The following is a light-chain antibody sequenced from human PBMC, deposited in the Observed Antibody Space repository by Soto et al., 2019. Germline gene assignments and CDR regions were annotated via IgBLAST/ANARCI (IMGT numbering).Light chain of an antibody. Sequence: EIVMTQSPATLSVSPGERATLSCRASQSLSSNLAWYQQKPGQAPRLLIFRAPTRATGIPARFSATGSGTDFTLTISRLQSEDCAVYYCQTYSNWPPWTFGPGTKVDIK. CDR3: QTYSNWPPWT. V-gene: IGKV3-15*01. J-gene: IGKJ1*01. CDR2: RAP. CDR1: QSLSSN.